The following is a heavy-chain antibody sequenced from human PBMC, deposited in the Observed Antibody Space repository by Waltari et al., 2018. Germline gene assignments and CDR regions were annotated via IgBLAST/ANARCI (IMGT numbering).Heavy chain of an antibody. CDR1: GFTFSSYW. CDR3: ARDQGAAASYYYYYMDV. Sequence: EVQLVASGGGLVQPGGSLILSCAASGFTFSSYWMRWVRQPQGKGLEWVANIKQDGSEKYYVDSVKGRFTISRDNAKNSLYLQMNSLGAEDTAVYYCARDQGAAASYYYYYMDVWGKGTTVTVSS. V-gene: IGHV3-7*01. D-gene: IGHD6-13*01. J-gene: IGHJ6*03. CDR2: IKQDGSEK.